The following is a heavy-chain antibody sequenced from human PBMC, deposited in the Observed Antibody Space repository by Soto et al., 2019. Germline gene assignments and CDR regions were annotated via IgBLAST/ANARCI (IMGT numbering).Heavy chain of an antibody. V-gene: IGHV3-23*01. CDR3: AKADGQQWLLPHLEN. Sequence: EVQLLESGGGLVRPGESLRLSCAASGFNFNKYAMSWVRQAPGEGLEWVSGISCCGGTASYADSVKGRFNIARDDAKNTLYLDMNSLRVEDTAEYYCAKADGQQWLLPHLENWGRGTLVTVS. CDR1: GFNFNKYA. J-gene: IGHJ4*02. CDR2: ISCCGGTA. D-gene: IGHD6-19*01.